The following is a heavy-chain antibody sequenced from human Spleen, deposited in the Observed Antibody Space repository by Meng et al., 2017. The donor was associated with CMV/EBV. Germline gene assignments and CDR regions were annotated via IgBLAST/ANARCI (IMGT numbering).Heavy chain of an antibody. D-gene: IGHD2-2*01. CDR3: ARDYISAVLPAAIIWCFDL. J-gene: IGHJ2*01. V-gene: IGHV3-74*01. CDR2: IHINGNSN. Sequence: FSCYNVQWVRQPPVKGMVWVSGIHINGNSNNYTAYFTARFTITINIARKELYMKMNSLRDRVTAVYLCARDYISAVLPAAIIWCFDLWGRGTLVTVSS. CDR1: FSCYN.